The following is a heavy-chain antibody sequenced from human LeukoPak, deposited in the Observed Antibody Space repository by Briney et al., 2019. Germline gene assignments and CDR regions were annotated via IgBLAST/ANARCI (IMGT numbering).Heavy chain of an antibody. CDR1: GFTFSSYS. CDR3: ARDRTPVADSPFDY. CDR2: ISSSSSYI. Sequence: GGSLRLSCAASGFTFSSYSMNWVRQAPGKGLEWVSSISSSSSYIYYADSVKGRFTISRDNAKNSLYLQMNSLRAEDTAVYYCARDRTPVADSPFDYWGQGTLVTVSS. J-gene: IGHJ4*02. D-gene: IGHD2-15*01. V-gene: IGHV3-21*01.